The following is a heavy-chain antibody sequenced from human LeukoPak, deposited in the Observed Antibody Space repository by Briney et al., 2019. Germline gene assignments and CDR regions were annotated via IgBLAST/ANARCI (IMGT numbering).Heavy chain of an antibody. V-gene: IGHV4-59*08. J-gene: IGHJ5*02. CDR3: ARHPSAMTRFDP. CDR1: GGSISTYY. CDR2: IFYNGIT. Sequence: SETLSLTCTASGGSISTYYWSWIRQPPGKGLEWIGYIFYNGITKYNPSLKTRVTMSVDTSENEFSLRLTSVTAADTAVYYCARHPSAMTRFDPWGQGTLVTVSS. D-gene: IGHD2-2*01.